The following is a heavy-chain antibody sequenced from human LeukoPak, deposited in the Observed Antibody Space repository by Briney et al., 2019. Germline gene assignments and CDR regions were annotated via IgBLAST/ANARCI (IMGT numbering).Heavy chain of an antibody. J-gene: IGHJ4*02. CDR2: ISSDGDNT. Sequence: GGSLRLSCSAPGFIFSNYGMYWVRQAPGKGLEFVSAISSDGDNTFYADSVKGRFTISRDNSKNTLYLQTSSLRGEDTAVYYCVRVNDYGDRNLYYFGYWGQGTLVTASS. D-gene: IGHD4-17*01. V-gene: IGHV3-64D*06. CDR3: VRVNDYGDRNLYYFGY. CDR1: GFIFSNYG.